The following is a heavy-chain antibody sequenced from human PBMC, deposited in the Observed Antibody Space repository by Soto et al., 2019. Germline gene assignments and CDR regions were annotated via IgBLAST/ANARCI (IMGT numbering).Heavy chain of an antibody. D-gene: IGHD2-2*01. V-gene: IGHV1-18*01. CDR1: GYTFTSYG. J-gene: IGHJ4*02. Sequence: GASVKVSCKASGYTFTSYGISWVRQAPGQGLEWMGWISAYNGNTNYAQKLRGRVTMTTDTSTSTAYMELRSLRSDDTAVYYCARAGYCSSTSCYLFDYWGQGTLVTVSS. CDR2: ISAYNGNT. CDR3: ARAGYCSSTSCYLFDY.